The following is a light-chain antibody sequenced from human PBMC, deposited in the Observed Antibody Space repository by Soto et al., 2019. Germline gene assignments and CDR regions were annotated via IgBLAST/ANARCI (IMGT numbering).Light chain of an antibody. CDR3: AALDERLDGVV. Sequence: QAVVTQPPSASGTPGQRVTIACSGSSSNIGSTTVKWYQQLPGTAPKLLIYNNNQRPSGVPDRFSGSKSGTSASLAISGLQVGDEAEYYCAALDERLDGVVFGGGTKLTVL. J-gene: IGLJ3*02. V-gene: IGLV1-44*01. CDR2: NNN. CDR1: SSNIGSTT.